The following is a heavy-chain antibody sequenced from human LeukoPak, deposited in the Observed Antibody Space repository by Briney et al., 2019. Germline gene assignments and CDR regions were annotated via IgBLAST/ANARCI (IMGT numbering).Heavy chain of an antibody. CDR2: ISYDGSNK. V-gene: IGHV3-30-3*01. CDR1: GFTLSSYA. Sequence: GALKLPCAAPGFTLSSYAMHWVRQGPGKGLEWVSVISYDGSNKYYADSVKGRFTISRDNSKNALFLQMNGLRDKDTAVYYSARDARDYSGSYWPQAYYCYYYGMDVWGQGTTVTVSS. D-gene: IGHD1-26*01. J-gene: IGHJ6*02. CDR3: ARDARDYSGSYWPQAYYCYYYGMDV.